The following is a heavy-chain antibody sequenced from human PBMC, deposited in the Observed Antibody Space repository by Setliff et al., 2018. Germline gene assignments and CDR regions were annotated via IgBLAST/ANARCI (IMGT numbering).Heavy chain of an antibody. CDR2: INHSGSG. Sequence: SETLSLTCSVYGGSFDTYYWSWIRQPPGKGLEWFGEINHSGSGDYNPSFKSRVTISVDTSKKQSSLTLTSVTAADTALYYCRQAVVGRDVFDIWGQGTVVTVSS. CDR1: GGSFDTYY. V-gene: IGHV4-34*01. D-gene: IGHD1-1*01. J-gene: IGHJ3*02. CDR3: RQAVVGRDVFDI.